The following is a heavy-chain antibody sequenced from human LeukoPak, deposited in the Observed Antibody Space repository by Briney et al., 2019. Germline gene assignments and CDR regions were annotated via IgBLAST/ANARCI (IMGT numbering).Heavy chain of an antibody. Sequence: SETLSLTCSVPGGSFSSHLWSWIRQPPGKGLEWIGYMLDSENTKDNPYFQSRLSLSADTSKNQFSLRLTSVTAADTAVYYCATIKRGNIFGYFDFWGQGILVTVSP. V-gene: IGHV4-59*11. D-gene: IGHD5-18*01. J-gene: IGHJ4*02. CDR1: GGSFSSHL. CDR3: ATIKRGNIFGYFDF. CDR2: MLDSENT.